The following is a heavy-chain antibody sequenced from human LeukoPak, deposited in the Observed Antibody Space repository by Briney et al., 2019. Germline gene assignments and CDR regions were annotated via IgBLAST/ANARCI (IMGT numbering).Heavy chain of an antibody. CDR3: ARRYIAVAGSGQFDY. CDR2: INPSGGST. V-gene: IGHV1-46*01. CDR1: GYTFTRFY. Sequence: EASVNVSFKASGYTFTRFYIHWVRQAPGQGLEWMGIINPSGGSTNYAQKFQGRVTITADESTSTAYMELSSLRSEDTAVYYCARRYIAVAGSGQFDYWGQGTLVTVSS. J-gene: IGHJ4*02. D-gene: IGHD6-19*01.